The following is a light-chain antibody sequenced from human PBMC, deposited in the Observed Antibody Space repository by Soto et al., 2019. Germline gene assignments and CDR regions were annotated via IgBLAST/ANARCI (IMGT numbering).Light chain of an antibody. V-gene: IGKV3-15*01. CDR3: QQYNNWPIT. Sequence: EIVLTQSPVSLCLCPGEGGTLXCRASRSVSTYLVWYQHKTGQPPRLLIYGASTRAHGSPDRFSGGGSATEFTRTISSLQSEDFAVYYRQQYNNWPITFGQGTRLEIK. CDR2: GAS. CDR1: RSVSTY. J-gene: IGKJ5*01.